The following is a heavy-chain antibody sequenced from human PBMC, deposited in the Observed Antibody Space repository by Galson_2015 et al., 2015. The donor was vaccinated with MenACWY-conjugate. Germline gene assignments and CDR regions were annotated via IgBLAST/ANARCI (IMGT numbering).Heavy chain of an antibody. V-gene: IGHV3-7*03. CDR1: GSTFSTSW. CDR2: IKEDGSEK. CDR3: GRAVGVRGVIINY. J-gene: IGHJ4*02. Sequence: SLRLSCAASGSTFSTSWMSWVRQAPGKGLEWVANIKEDGSEKYFVDSVKGRFTISRDNAKNSLYLQMNSLRVEDTAVYFCGRAVGVRGVIINYWGQGTLVTVSS. D-gene: IGHD3-10*01.